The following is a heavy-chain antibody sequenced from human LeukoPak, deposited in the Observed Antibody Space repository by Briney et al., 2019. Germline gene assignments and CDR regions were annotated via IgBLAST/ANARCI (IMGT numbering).Heavy chain of an antibody. CDR1: GFTFSNYG. V-gene: IGHV3-30*03. CDR2: ISYDGRNR. D-gene: IGHD4-17*01. CDR3: ARESDDYGDYDGY. J-gene: IGHJ4*02. Sequence: GGSLRLSCAASGFTFSNYGIHWVRQAPGKGLEWVTFISYDGRNRHYVDSVKGRFTISRDNSKNTLYLQMNSLRTEDTALYYCARESDDYGDYDGYWGQGTLVTVSS.